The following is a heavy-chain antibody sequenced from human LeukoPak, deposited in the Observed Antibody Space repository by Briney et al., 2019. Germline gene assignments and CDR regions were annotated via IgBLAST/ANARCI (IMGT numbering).Heavy chain of an antibody. J-gene: IGHJ4*02. CDR1: GFAFDDYA. CDR2: ISWDAFNT. D-gene: IGHD6-19*01. Sequence: GGSLRLSCVGSGFAFDDYAMHWVRQAPGKGLEWVSLISWDAFNTFYADSVKSRFTISRDNSKNSLYLQMDSLRPEDSALCYCAKGLAVVGLNYFDSWGQGTLVTVSS. V-gene: IGHV3-43D*03. CDR3: AKGLAVVGLNYFDS.